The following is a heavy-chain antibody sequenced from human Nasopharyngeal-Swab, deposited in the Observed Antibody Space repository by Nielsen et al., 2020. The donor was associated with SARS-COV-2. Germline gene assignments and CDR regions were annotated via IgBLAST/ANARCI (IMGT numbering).Heavy chain of an antibody. D-gene: IGHD6-19*01. V-gene: IGHV4-39*01. CDR2: IYYRGST. CDR3: AADSTQRLVLKRTSFDL. Sequence: WIRQPPGKGLEWIGSIYYRGSTYFNPSLESRVTISVDTSKNQFSLKLSSVTAADTAVYYCAADSTQRLVLKRTSFDLWGQGTLVTVSS. J-gene: IGHJ5*02.